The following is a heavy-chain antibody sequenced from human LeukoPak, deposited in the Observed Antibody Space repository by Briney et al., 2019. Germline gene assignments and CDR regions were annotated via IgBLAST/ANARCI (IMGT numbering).Heavy chain of an antibody. CDR1: GFTFSNYW. CDR2: INQDGSDK. V-gene: IGHV3-7*01. Sequence: GGSLRLSCAASGFTFSNYWMNWVRQAPGKGLEWVANINQDGSDKYYVDSVKGRFTISRDNAKNSLYLQMNSLRVEDTAVYYCAKDHDILTGGYYYYYGMDVWGQGTTVTVSS. D-gene: IGHD3-9*01. J-gene: IGHJ6*02. CDR3: AKDHDILTGGYYYYYGMDV.